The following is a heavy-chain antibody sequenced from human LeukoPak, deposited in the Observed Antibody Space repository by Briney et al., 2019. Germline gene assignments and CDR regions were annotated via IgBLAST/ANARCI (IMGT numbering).Heavy chain of an antibody. V-gene: IGHV1-69*13. J-gene: IGHJ4*02. CDR1: GGTFSSYA. D-gene: IGHD3-22*01. Sequence: SVKVSCKASGGTFSSYAISWVRQAPGQGLEWMGGIIPIFGTANYAQKFQGRVTITADESTSTAYMEMSSLRSEDTAVYYCASGPEYYYDSYWGQGTLVTVSS. CDR3: ASGPEYYYDSY. CDR2: IIPIFGTA.